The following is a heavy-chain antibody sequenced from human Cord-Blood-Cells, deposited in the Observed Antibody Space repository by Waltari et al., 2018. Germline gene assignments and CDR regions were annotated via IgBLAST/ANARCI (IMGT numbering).Heavy chain of an antibody. D-gene: IGHD4-4*01. J-gene: IGHJ4*02. CDR3: AKAYDYSNYFFDY. CDR2: ISGRSGSK. Sequence: EVQLLESGGGLVQPGGSLRLSCAASGFTFSIYAMRWVLQAPGKGLEWVSAISGRSGSKYYADSVKGRFTISRDNDKNTLYLQMNSLRAEDTAVYYCAKAYDYSNYFFDYWGQGTLFTVSS. CDR1: GFTFSIYA. V-gene: IGHV3-23*01.